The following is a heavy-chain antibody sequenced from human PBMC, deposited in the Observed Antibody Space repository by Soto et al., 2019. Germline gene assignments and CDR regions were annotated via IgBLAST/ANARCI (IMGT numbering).Heavy chain of an antibody. CDR3: ARDPRLELRGVDS. Sequence: TGGSLRLSCAASGSTFGNYAMTWVRQAPGKGLEWVSTISGGGDGTYYADSVKGRFTISRDNSKNTVYLQMNSLRAEDTAVYYCARDPRLELRGVDSWGQGTLVTVSS. J-gene: IGHJ4*02. CDR2: ISGGGDGT. CDR1: GSTFGNYA. D-gene: IGHD1-26*01. V-gene: IGHV3-23*01.